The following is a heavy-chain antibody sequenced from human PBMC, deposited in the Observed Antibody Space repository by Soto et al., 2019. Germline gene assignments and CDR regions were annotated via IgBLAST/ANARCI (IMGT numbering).Heavy chain of an antibody. J-gene: IGHJ6*02. Sequence: PGGSLRLSCSASGFTFNTYSLHWVRQAPGKGLEWVAATSYDGGNKYYADSVQGRFTISRDNSKNTRYLQMNSLRPEDTAVDYCARPARIWSHFFGLDVWGQGTTVTVSS. CDR2: TSYDGGNK. V-gene: IGHV3-30-3*01. CDR1: GFTFNTYS. D-gene: IGHD2-15*01. CDR3: ARPARIWSHFFGLDV.